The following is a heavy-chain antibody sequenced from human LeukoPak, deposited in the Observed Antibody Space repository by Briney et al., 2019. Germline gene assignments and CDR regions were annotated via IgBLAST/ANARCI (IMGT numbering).Heavy chain of an antibody. V-gene: IGHV4-59*08. Sequence: SETLSLTCTVSGGSISSYYWSWIRQPPGKGLEWIGYISYIGSTNYNPSLKSRVTISVDTSKNQFSLKLSSVTAADTAVYYCARRLIEDNDLRPDNWFDPWGQGTLVTVSS. CDR1: GGSISSYY. CDR2: ISYIGST. D-gene: IGHD1-14*01. J-gene: IGHJ5*02. CDR3: ARRLIEDNDLRPDNWFDP.